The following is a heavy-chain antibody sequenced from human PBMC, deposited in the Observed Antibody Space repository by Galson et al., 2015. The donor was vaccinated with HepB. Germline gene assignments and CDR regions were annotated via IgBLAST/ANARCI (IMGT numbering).Heavy chain of an antibody. Sequence: CAISGDSVSSNSAAWNWIRQSPSRGLEWLGRTYYRSKWYNDYAVSVKSRITINPDTSKHQFSLQLNSVTPEDTAVYYCARDLVLGHPSGSWVLSPGDYYYYIDVWGKGTTVTVSS. CDR3: ARDLVLGHPSGSWVLSPGDYYYYIDV. J-gene: IGHJ6*03. D-gene: IGHD3-16*02. CDR2: TYYRSKWYN. CDR1: GDSVSSNSAA. V-gene: IGHV6-1*01.